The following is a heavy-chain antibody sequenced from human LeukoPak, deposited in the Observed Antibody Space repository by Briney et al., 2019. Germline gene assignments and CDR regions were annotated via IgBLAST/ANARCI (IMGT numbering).Heavy chain of an antibody. V-gene: IGHV1-69*04. CDR2: IIPILGIA. CDR1: GGTFSSYA. CDR3: ARDIITISGVVYYYYGMDV. J-gene: IGHJ6*02. Sequence: GSSVKVSCKASGGTFSSYAISWVRQAPGQGLEWMGRIIPILGIANHAQKFQGRVTITADKSTSTAYMELSSLRSEDTAVYYCARDIITISGVVYYYYGMDVWGQGTTVTVSS. D-gene: IGHD3-3*01.